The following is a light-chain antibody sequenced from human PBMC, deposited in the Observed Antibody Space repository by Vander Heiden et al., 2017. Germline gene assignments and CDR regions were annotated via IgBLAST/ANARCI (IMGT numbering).Light chain of an antibody. CDR3: QQSDIMPYT. J-gene: IGKJ2*01. Sequence: DIHMIQPPPSLSASVGDRVTISCRASQSSSTYLDWYQQKPGKAPKLLIYGASSLHSGVPSRFSGSGSGTDFTLIISSLQPDDFATYYCQQSDIMPYTFGQGTNLEIK. CDR2: GAS. V-gene: IGKV1-39*01. CDR1: QSSSTY.